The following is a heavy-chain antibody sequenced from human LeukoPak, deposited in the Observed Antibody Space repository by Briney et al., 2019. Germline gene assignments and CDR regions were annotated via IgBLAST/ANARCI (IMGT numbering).Heavy chain of an antibody. Sequence: GGSLRLSCAASGFTVGDYYMSWVRQAPGKGLEWVSLIHSGGTIYYTDSVKGRFTISRDNSKNTLYLQMNSLTMEDTAVYYCAFGRYPFDYWGQGTLVTVSS. CDR2: IHSGGTI. CDR1: GFTVGDYY. D-gene: IGHD3-16*02. CDR3: AFGRYPFDY. J-gene: IGHJ4*02. V-gene: IGHV3-66*01.